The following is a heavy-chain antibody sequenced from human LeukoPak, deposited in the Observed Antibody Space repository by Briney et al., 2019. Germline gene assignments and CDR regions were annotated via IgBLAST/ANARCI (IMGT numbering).Heavy chain of an antibody. CDR3: ARDRGQSSYYYGMDV. CDR1: GGSISSGNYY. V-gene: IGHV4-30-4*01. D-gene: IGHD5-24*01. CDR2: IYYSGST. J-gene: IGHJ6*02. Sequence: PSETLSLTCTVSGGSISSGNYYWSWIRQPPGKGLEWIGYIYYSGSTYYNPSLKSRVTISVDTSKNQFSLKLSSVTAADTAVYYCARDRGQSSYYYGMDVWGQGTTVTVSS.